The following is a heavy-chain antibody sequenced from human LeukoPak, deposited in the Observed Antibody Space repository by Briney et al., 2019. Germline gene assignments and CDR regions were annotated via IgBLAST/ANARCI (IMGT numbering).Heavy chain of an antibody. CDR2: IYSGGST. V-gene: IGHV3-66*01. CDR3: ARDQISIAERRSVGVLT. CDR1: GFTVSSNY. J-gene: IGHJ4*02. Sequence: GGSLRLSCAASGFTVSSNYMSWVRQAPGKGLEWVSVIYSGGSTYYADSVKGRFTISRDNSKSTLYLQMNSLRAEDTAVYYCARDQISIAERRSVGVLTWGQGTPVTVSS. D-gene: IGHD6-6*01.